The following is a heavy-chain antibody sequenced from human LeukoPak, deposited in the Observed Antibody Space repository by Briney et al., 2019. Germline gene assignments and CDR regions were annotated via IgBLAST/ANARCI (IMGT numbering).Heavy chain of an antibody. CDR2: IYNSGST. V-gene: IGHV4-59*08. D-gene: IGHD3-3*01. Sequence: SETLSLTCTVSGGSISGYYWSWIRQPPGKGLEWIGSIYNSGSTIYNPSLKSRFTISVDPSKNQFSIKQSSVTAADTAVYYCARFFWSGSKRLYYWGRGTVVTVS. CDR3: ARFFWSGSKRLYY. CDR1: GGSISGYY. J-gene: IGHJ4*02.